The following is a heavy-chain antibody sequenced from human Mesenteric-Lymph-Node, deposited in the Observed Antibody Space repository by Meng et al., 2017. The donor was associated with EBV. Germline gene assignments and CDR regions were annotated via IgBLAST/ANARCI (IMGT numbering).Heavy chain of an antibody. CDR3: AGGDYVNQFNY. J-gene: IGHJ4*02. V-gene: IGHV4-30-2*06. Sequence: LQLQEAGSGLVKPSQTLSLTCTVSGGPVNSGGYSWSWIRQSPEKGLEWIGYVHHSGLTYYNPSLETRVIISLERSKNQFSLKLTSVTAADTAVYYCAGGDYVNQFNYWGQGTLVTVSS. D-gene: IGHD4-17*01. CDR2: VHHSGLT. CDR1: GGPVNSGGYS.